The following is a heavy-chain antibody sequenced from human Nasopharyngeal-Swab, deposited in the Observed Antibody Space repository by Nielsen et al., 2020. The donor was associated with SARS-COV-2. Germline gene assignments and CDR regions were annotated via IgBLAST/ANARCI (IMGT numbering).Heavy chain of an antibody. J-gene: IGHJ4*02. CDR3: ASYLGYCSGGSCYSLFDY. CDR2: IYYNGST. V-gene: IGHV4-31*02. Sequence: WIRQPPGKGLEWIGDIYYNGSTYYNPSLKSRVNISPDTSKNQFSLKLSSVTAADTAVYYCASYLGYCSGGSCYSLFDYWGQGTLVTVSS. D-gene: IGHD2-15*01.